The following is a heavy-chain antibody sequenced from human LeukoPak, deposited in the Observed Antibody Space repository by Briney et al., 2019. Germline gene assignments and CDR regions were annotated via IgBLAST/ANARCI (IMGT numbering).Heavy chain of an antibody. CDR2: IYHSGST. J-gene: IGHJ4*02. CDR3: ARVRGYCSSTICYRYYFDY. CDR1: GYSISSGHY. Sequence: TTSETLSLTCTVSGYSISSGHYWGWIRQPPGKGLEWIGTIYHSGSTYYNPSLKSRATISVDTSKNQFSLKLTSVTAADTAVYYCARVRGYCSSTICYRYYFDYWGQGTLVTVSS. D-gene: IGHD2-2*01. V-gene: IGHV4-38-2*02.